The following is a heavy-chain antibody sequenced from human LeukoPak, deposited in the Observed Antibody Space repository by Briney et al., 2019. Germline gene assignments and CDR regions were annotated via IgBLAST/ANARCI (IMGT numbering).Heavy chain of an antibody. J-gene: IGHJ4*02. CDR1: GFTFDDYA. CDR2: IYTDTRT. CDR3: ARELRGPPNAGFHY. D-gene: IGHD6-13*01. Sequence: PGRSLRLSCAASGFTFDDYAMHWVRQAPGKGLEWVSIIYTDTRTFYAHSVKGRFTISRDNSKNTLYLQMNSLRAEDTAVYYCARELRGPPNAGFHYWGQGTLVTVSS. V-gene: IGHV3-53*01.